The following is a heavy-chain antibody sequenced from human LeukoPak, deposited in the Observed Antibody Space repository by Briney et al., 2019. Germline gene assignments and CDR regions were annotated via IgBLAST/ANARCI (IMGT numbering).Heavy chain of an antibody. J-gene: IGHJ4*02. CDR2: FDPEDGET. D-gene: IGHD1-26*01. V-gene: IGHV1-24*01. CDR1: GYTLTELS. Sequence: ASVKVSCKVSGYTLTELSMHWVRQAPGKGQEWVGGFDPEDGETIYAQKFQGRVTMTEDTSTDTAYMELSSLRSEDTAVYYCATDRVGATTTEFDYWGQGTLVTVSS. CDR3: ATDRVGATTTEFDY.